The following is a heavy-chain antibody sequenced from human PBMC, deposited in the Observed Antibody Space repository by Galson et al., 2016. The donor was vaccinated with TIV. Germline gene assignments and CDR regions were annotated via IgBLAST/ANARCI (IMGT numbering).Heavy chain of an antibody. CDR2: FDPEAGRT. CDR3: ATVAWFPGLSLDS. J-gene: IGHJ4*02. V-gene: IGHV1-24*01. CDR1: GYTLSEIA. D-gene: IGHD3-22*01. Sequence: SVKVSCKVSGYTLSEIAMHWVRQAPGEGLEWVGGFDPEAGRTIYAQKFHGRDTVTEGTATDTAYMELNNLRSDDTAVYYCATVAWFPGLSLDSWGQGTLVIVSS.